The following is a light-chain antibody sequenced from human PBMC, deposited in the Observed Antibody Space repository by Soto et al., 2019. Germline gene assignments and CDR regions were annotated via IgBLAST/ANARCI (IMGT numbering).Light chain of an antibody. J-gene: IGLJ3*02. CDR1: TGAVTSGHY. CDR2: DTS. CDR3: LLSYSGGRPV. Sequence: QAVVTLEPSLTVSPGGTVTLTCGSSTGAVTSGHYPYWFQQKPGQAPRTLIYDTSNKHSWTPARFSGSLLGGKAALTLSGAQPEDESDYYCLLSYSGGRPVFGGGTKLTVL. V-gene: IGLV7-46*01.